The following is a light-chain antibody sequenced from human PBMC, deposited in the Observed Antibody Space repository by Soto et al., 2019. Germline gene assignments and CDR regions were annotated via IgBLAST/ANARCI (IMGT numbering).Light chain of an antibody. V-gene: IGKV3-20*01. CDR3: QQYYSTPSI. CDR2: STS. J-gene: IGKJ1*01. CDR1: QIVCSGF. Sequence: EIVLTQSPGTLSVSPGERATVSCRASQIVCSGFLAWYQQKVGQAPRLLMYSTSTRATGTPDRFSGSGSGTDFTLIIDRMEPEDVAVYYCQQYYSTPSIIGRGT.